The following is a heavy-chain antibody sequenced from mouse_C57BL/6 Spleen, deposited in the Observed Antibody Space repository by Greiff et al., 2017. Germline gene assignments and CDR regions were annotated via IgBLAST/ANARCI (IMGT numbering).Heavy chain of an antibody. CDR2: IYPGDGNT. J-gene: IGHJ4*01. Sequence: VQLQESGPELVKPGASVKISCKASGYAFSSSWLNWVKQRPGKGLEWIGRIYPGDGNTNYTGKFEGKVTLTADKSSSTAYMQLSSLPSEDSAVFYCALYAYGWEPYYAMDYWGQGTSVTVSS. CDR3: ALYAYGWEPYYAMDY. CDR1: GYAFSSSW. D-gene: IGHD2-2*01. V-gene: IGHV1-82*01.